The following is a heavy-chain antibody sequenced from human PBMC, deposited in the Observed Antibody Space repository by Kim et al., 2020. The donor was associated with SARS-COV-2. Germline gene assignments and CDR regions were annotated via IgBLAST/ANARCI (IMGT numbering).Heavy chain of an antibody. Sequence: GGSLRLSCAASGFTFSSYWMHWVRQAPGKGLVWVSRINSDGSSTSYADSVKGRFTISRDNAKNTLYLQMNSLRAEDTAVYYCASDGYSYGYGMDVWGQGTTVTVSS. V-gene: IGHV3-74*01. D-gene: IGHD5-18*01. CDR3: ASDGYSYGYGMDV. J-gene: IGHJ6*02. CDR1: GFTFSSYW. CDR2: INSDGSST.